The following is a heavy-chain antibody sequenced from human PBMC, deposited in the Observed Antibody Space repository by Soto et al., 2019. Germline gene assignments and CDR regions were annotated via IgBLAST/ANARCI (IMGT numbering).Heavy chain of an antibody. Sequence: QVQLVQSRAEVKKPGASVKDSCKASGFTFTSYCMHWVRQAPGQGLEWMGIINPSGGGTSYAQKFQGRVTMTMDTSTSTAYMEMRSLRYEDTSMYYCAPYWCERAGSSGWPFDYWGQGTRVTVSS. D-gene: IGHD6-19*01. CDR2: INPSGGGT. CDR3: APYWCERAGSSGWPFDY. CDR1: GFTFTSYC. V-gene: IGHV1-46*01. J-gene: IGHJ4*02.